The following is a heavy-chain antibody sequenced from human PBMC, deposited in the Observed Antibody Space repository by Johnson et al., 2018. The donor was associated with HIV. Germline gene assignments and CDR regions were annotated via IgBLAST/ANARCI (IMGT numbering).Heavy chain of an antibody. Sequence: MLLVESGGGVVRPGGSLRLSCAASGFTFDDYGMSWVRQAPGKGLEWVSGINWNSGSIGYADSVKGRFTISRDNAKNALYLQLNSLRAEDTAVYYCARSVVVTAQSGIYAFDIWGQGTMVTVSS. CDR1: GFTFDDYG. CDR2: INWNSGSI. CDR3: ARSVVVTAQSGIYAFDI. J-gene: IGHJ3*02. V-gene: IGHV3-20*04. D-gene: IGHD2-21*02.